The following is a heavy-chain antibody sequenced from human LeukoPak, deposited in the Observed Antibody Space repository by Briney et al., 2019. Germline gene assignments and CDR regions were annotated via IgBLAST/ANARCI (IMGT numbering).Heavy chain of an antibody. D-gene: IGHD6-13*01. J-gene: IGHJ4*02. V-gene: IGHV3-9*01. CDR1: GFTFDDYA. CDR2: ISWNSGSI. CDR3: GAAAAGGFDY. Sequence: GGSLRLSCAASGFTFDDYAMHWVRQAPGKGLEWVSGISWNSGSIGYADSVKGRFTISRDNAKNSLYLQMNSLRAEDTAVYYCGAAAAGGFDYWGQGTLVTVSS.